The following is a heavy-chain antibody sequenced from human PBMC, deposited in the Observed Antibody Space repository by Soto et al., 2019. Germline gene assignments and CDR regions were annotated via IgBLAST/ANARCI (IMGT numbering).Heavy chain of an antibody. V-gene: IGHV3-23*01. CDR3: AKEADYYDSSGSWFDP. CDR1: GFTFSSYA. Sequence: GGSLRLSCAASGFTFSSYAMSWVRQAPGKGLEWVSAISGSGGSTYYADSVKGRFTISRDNSKNTLYLQMNSLRAEDTAVYYCAKEADYYDSSGSWFDPWGQGTLVTVSS. D-gene: IGHD3-22*01. CDR2: ISGSGGST. J-gene: IGHJ5*02.